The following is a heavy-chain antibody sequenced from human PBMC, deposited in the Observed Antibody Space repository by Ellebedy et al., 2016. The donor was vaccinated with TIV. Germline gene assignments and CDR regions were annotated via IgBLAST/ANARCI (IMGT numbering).Heavy chain of an antibody. D-gene: IGHD6-19*01. J-gene: IGHJ6*02. CDR3: ARLQKWLSNGMDV. CDR1: GASIGISDYY. V-gene: IGHV4-39*01. Sequence: SETLSLTXTVSGASIGISDYYWGWIRQPPGKGLEWIGTIYYSGSTYYNPSLQSRVTISLDTSKSQFSLRLSSVTAADSAVYYCARLQKWLSNGMDVWGQGTTVTVS. CDR2: IYYSGST.